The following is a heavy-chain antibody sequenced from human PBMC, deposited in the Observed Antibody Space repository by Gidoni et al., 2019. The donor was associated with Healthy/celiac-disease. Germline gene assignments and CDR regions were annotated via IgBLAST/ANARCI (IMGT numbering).Heavy chain of an antibody. D-gene: IGHD4-17*01. J-gene: IGHJ4*02. CDR3: ARATVTKQGNDY. CDR1: GFSLSTSGVG. CDR2: IYWDDDK. Sequence: QLTLKESGPTLVKPTQTLKLTCTFSGFSLSTSGVGVGWIRQPPGKALEWLARIYWDDDKRYSPSLKSRLTITKDTSKNQVVLTMTNMDPVDTATYYCARATVTKQGNDYWGQGTLVTVSS. V-gene: IGHV2-5*02.